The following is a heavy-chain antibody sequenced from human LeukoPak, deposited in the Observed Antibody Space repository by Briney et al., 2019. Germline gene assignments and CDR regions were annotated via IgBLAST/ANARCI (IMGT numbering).Heavy chain of an antibody. CDR1: GFTFSSYA. CDR2: ISYDGSNK. V-gene: IGHV3-30*04. CDR3: ARTYDYVWGTNYAFDI. Sequence: GGSLRLSCAASGFTFSSYAMHWVRQAPGKGLEWVAVISYDGSNKYYADSVKGRFTISRDNSKNTLYLQMNSLRAEDTAVYYCARTYDYVWGTNYAFDIWGRGTMVTVSS. J-gene: IGHJ3*02. D-gene: IGHD3-16*01.